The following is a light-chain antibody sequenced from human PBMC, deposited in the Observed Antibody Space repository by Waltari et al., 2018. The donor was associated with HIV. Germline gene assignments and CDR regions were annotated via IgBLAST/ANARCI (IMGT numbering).Light chain of an antibody. CDR1: NIGSKS. J-gene: IGLJ2*01. Sequence: SYVLTQPPSVSVAPGQTARITCGGNNIGSKSVHWYQRKPGQAPVLVGYDDSDRPSGLPVRFSGSSSGNTATLTISRVEAGDEADYHCQVWDSSSDHVLFGGGTKVTVL. CDR2: DDS. V-gene: IGLV3-21*02. CDR3: QVWDSSSDHVL.